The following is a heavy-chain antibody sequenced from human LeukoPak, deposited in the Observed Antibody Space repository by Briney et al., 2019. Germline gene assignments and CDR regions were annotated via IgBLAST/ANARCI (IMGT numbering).Heavy chain of an antibody. CDR1: GFTFSSYN. D-gene: IGHD6-13*01. CDR2: ITSGGSTI. V-gene: IGHV3-48*02. J-gene: IGHJ4*02. CDR3: ALVYGSQTKTDS. Sequence: AGGSLRLSCAASGFTFSSYNMNRVRETPGEGLEWGSYITSGGSTIYYADSVKGRFTISTDNSKNSLYLQVNRLRDADTAVYFWALVYGSQTKTDSCGQGTPVTVS.